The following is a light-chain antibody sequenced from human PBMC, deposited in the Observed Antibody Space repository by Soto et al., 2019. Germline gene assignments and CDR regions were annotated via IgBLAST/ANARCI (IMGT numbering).Light chain of an antibody. CDR3: SSYTSSSTL. J-gene: IGLJ1*01. CDR2: EVS. CDR1: SSDVGSYNY. Sequence: QSVLTQPASVSGSPGQSITISCNGTSSDVGSYNYVSWYQQHPGKAPKLMIYEVSDRPSGISSRFSGSKSGNTASLTISGLQTEDEADHYCSSYTSSSTLFGTGTKVTVL. V-gene: IGLV2-14*01.